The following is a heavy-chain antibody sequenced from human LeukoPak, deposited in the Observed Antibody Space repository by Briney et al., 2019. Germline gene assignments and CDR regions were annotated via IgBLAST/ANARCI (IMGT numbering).Heavy chain of an antibody. Sequence: GGSLRLSCAASGFTFSSYSMNWVRQAPGKGLEWVSYISSSSSTIYYADSVKGRFTISRDNAKNSLYLQMNSLRAEDTAMYYCARDTTFYSSAGPEYFQHWGQGTLVTVSS. V-gene: IGHV3-48*04. CDR1: GFTFSSYS. CDR3: ARDTTFYSSAGPEYFQH. J-gene: IGHJ1*01. D-gene: IGHD6-19*01. CDR2: ISSSSSTI.